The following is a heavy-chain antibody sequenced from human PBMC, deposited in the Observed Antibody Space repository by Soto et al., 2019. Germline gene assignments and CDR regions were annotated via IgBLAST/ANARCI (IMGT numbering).Heavy chain of an antibody. V-gene: IGHV1-46*01. CDR2: INPSGGST. Sequence: ASVKVSCKESGYTLASYYMQWVRQAPGQGLEWMGIINPSGGSTRYAQKFQGRVTMTRDTSTSTVYMELSSLRSEDTAVYYCARGLIYDSSGYYFDYWGQGTLVTVSS. CDR3: ARGLIYDSSGYYFDY. D-gene: IGHD3-22*01. CDR1: GYTLASYY. J-gene: IGHJ4*02.